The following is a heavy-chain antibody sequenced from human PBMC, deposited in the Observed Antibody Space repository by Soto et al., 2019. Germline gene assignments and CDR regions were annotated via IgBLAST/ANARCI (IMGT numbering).Heavy chain of an antibody. J-gene: IGHJ2*01. D-gene: IGHD3-3*01. V-gene: IGHV4-39*01. Sequence: ETLSLTCTVSGGSISSSSYYWGWIRQPPGKGLEWIGSIYYSGSTYYNPSLKSRVTISVDTSKNQFSLKLSSVTAADTAVYYCARGITIFGVVSWYFDLWGRGTLVTVSS. CDR3: ARGITIFGVVSWYFDL. CDR1: GGSISSSSYY. CDR2: IYYSGST.